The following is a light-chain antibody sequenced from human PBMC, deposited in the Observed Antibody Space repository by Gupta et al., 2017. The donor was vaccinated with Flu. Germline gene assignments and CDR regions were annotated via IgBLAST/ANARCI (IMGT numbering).Light chain of an antibody. CDR1: QSVLYSSNNKNY. V-gene: IGKV4-1*01. Sequence: DIVMTQSPDSLAVSLGERATINCKSSQSVLYSSNNKNYLAWYQQKAGQPPKLLIYWASSRESGVPDRFSGSGSGTDFTLTISSRQAEDVAVYYCQQEDSIPYTFGQGTKVEIK. CDR2: WAS. J-gene: IGKJ2*01. CDR3: QQEDSIPYT.